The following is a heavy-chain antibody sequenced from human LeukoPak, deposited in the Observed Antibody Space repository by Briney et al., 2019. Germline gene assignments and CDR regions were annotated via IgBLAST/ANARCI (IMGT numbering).Heavy chain of an antibody. Sequence: PSETLSLTCSVSRGSISGYYWSSIRQPPGKGLEWIAYIYYSGTTNYNPSLNSRVTISVDTSNNHFSLKLSSVTAADTAVYYCARGRQYFDHWGQGTLVTVSS. V-gene: IGHV4-59*01. CDR3: ARGRQYFDH. J-gene: IGHJ4*02. CDR1: RGSISGYY. CDR2: IYYSGTT.